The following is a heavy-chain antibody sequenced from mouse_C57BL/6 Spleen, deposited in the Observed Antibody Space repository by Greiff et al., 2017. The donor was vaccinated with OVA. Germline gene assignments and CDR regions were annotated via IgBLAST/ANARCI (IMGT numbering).Heavy chain of an antibody. CDR3: ARSDYYGSSYRFAY. D-gene: IGHD1-1*01. Sequence: VQLQQSGPELVKPGASVKISCKASGYTFTDYYMNWVKQSHGKSLEWIGDINPNNGGTSYNQKFKGKATLTVDKSSSTAYMELLSLTSEDAAVYYCARSDYYGSSYRFAYWGQGTLVTVSA. J-gene: IGHJ3*01. V-gene: IGHV1-26*01. CDR2: INPNNGGT. CDR1: GYTFTDYY.